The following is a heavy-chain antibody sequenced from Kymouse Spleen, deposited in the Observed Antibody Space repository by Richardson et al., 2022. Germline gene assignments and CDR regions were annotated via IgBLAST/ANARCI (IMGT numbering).Heavy chain of an antibody. CDR1: GFTFSSYS. D-gene: IGHD6-13*01. Sequence: EVQLVESGGGLVQPGGSLRLSCAASGFTFSSYSMNWVRQAPGKGLEWVSYISSSSSTIYYADSVKGRFTISRDNAKNSLYLQMNSLRDEDTAVYYCARDRTSSSWSLFDYWGQGTLVTVSS. CDR2: ISSSSSTI. J-gene: IGHJ4*02. V-gene: IGHV3-48*02. CDR3: ARDRTSSSWSLFDY.